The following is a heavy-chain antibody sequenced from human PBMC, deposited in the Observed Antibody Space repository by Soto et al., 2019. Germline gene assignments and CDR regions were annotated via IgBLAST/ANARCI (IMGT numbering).Heavy chain of an antibody. D-gene: IGHD1-26*01. CDR2: IIPIFGTA. Sequence: QVQLVQSGAEVKKPGSSVKVSCKASGGTFSSYSINWVRQAPGQGLEWMGEIIPIFGTANYAQKFQGRVTITADESTSTAYMERRSLRSEDTAVYYCARDGGRHSGGMDYWGQGTLVTVSS. CDR1: GGTFSSYS. V-gene: IGHV1-69*01. J-gene: IGHJ4*02. CDR3: ARDGGRHSGGMDY.